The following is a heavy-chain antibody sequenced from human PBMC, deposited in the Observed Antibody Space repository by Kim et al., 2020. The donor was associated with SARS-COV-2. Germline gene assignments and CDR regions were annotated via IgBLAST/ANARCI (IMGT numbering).Heavy chain of an antibody. CDR1: GYTFTSYA. J-gene: IGHJ6*02. V-gene: IGHV1-3*01. D-gene: IGHD1-7*01. CDR2: INAGNGNT. CDR3: ARDPRGDELYYYGMDV. Sequence: ASVKVSCKASGYTFTSYAMHWVRQAPGQRLEWMGWINAGNGNTKYSQKFQGRVTITRDTSASTAYMELSSLRSEDTAVYYCARDPRGDELYYYGMDVWGQGTTVRVSS.